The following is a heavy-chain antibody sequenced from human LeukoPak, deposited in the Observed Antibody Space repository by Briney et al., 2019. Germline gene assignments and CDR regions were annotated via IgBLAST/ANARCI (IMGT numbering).Heavy chain of an antibody. Sequence: SAKVSCKASGGTFSSYAISWVRQAPGQGLEWMGGIIPIFGTANYAQKFQGRVTITADKSTSTAYMELSSLRSEDTAVYYCARDRGLAVADVYWYFDLWGRGTLVTVSS. J-gene: IGHJ2*01. CDR3: ARDRGLAVADVYWYFDL. V-gene: IGHV1-69*06. CDR2: IIPIFGTA. CDR1: GGTFSSYA. D-gene: IGHD6-19*01.